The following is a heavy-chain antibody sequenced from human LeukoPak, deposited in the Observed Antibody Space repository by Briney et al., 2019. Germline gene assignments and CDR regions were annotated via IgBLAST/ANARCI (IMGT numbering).Heavy chain of an antibody. V-gene: IGHV4-34*01. Sequence: SETLSLTCTVSGGSISSYYWSWIRQPPGKGLEWIGEINHSGSTNYNPSLKSRVTISVDTSKNQFSLKLSSVTAADTAVYYCARTYKSGSTYDYWGQGTLVTVSS. J-gene: IGHJ4*02. D-gene: IGHD5-12*01. CDR2: INHSGST. CDR1: GGSISSYY. CDR3: ARTYKSGSTYDY.